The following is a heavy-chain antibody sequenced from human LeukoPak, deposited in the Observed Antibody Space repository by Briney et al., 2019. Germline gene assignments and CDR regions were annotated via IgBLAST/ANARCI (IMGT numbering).Heavy chain of an antibody. Sequence: GGSLRLSCAASGFTFSSYWMSWVRQAPGKGLEWVANIKQDGSEKYYVDSVKGRFTISRDNAKNSLYLQMNSLRAEDTAVYYCATSREVRGARHFYYFDYWGQGTLVTVSS. V-gene: IGHV3-7*01. CDR2: IKQDGSEK. J-gene: IGHJ4*02. CDR1: GFTFSSYW. CDR3: ATSREVRGARHFYYFDY. D-gene: IGHD3-10*01.